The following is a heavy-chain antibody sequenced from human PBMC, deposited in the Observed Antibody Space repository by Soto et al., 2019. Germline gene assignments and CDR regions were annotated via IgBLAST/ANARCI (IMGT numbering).Heavy chain of an antibody. CDR2: ISSSSSTI. V-gene: IGHV3-48*01. CDR1: GFTFSSYS. D-gene: IGHD6-6*01. Sequence: PGGSLRLSCAASGFTFSSYSMNWVRQAPGKGLEWVSYISSSSSTIYYADSVKGRFTISRDNAKNSLYLQMNSLRAEDTAVYYCARAMSPYLHPHTLRYSSSSFFGYWGQGTLVTVSS. CDR3: ARAMSPYLHPHTLRYSSSSFFGY. J-gene: IGHJ4*02.